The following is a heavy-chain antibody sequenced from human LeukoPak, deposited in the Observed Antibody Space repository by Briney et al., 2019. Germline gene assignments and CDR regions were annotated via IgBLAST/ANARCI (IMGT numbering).Heavy chain of an antibody. Sequence: GGSLRLSCAASGFTFSNYAMSWVRQAPGKGPEWVSGISGSGDTSYFADSVQGRFTISRDNSKNTLYLQMNSLRAEDTAVYYCAKDQRAHDFPVGLFDYWGQGTLVTVSS. V-gene: IGHV3-23*01. CDR2: ISGSGDTS. CDR3: AKDQRAHDFPVGLFDY. J-gene: IGHJ4*02. CDR1: GFTFSNYA. D-gene: IGHD3-3*01.